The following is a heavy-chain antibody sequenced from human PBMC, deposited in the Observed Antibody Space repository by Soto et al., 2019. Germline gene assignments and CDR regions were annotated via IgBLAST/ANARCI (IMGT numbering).Heavy chain of an antibody. CDR2: IFDSGST. CDR3: ARSFSTSAIPNWFDP. V-gene: IGHV4-30-4*01. J-gene: IGHJ5*02. Sequence: PSETLSLTCTVSGGSISGGVHSWSWIRQPPGKGLEWIGHIFDSGSTYYNPSLKSRLTISVDTSKNQFSLRLRSVTAADPAVYYCARSFSTSAIPNWFDPWGQGTLVTVSS. D-gene: IGHD6-6*01. CDR1: GGSISGGVHS.